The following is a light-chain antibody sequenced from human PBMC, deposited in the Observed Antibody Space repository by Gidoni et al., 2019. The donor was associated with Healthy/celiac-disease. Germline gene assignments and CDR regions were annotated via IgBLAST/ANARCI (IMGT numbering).Light chain of an antibody. CDR1: KLGDKY. V-gene: IGLV3-1*01. J-gene: IGLJ2*01. Sequence: SYELTQPPSVSASPGQTASITCSGDKLGDKYACWYQQKPGQSPVLVIYQDSNRPSGIPERFSGSNSGNTATLTISGTQAMDEADYYCQAWDSSTVVFGGGTKLTVL. CDR3: QAWDSSTVV. CDR2: QDS.